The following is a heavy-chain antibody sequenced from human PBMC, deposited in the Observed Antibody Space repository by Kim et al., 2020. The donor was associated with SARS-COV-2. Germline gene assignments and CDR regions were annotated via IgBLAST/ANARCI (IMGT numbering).Heavy chain of an antibody. J-gene: IGHJ4*02. CDR2: ISAASDYI. CDR3: TRGGRPGVRTDY. D-gene: IGHD1-1*01. Sequence: GGSLRLSCAASGFTFSSQSMNWVRQAPGKGLEWVSSISAASDYIFYADSVKGRFTISRDNAKRSLFLQMNSLRAEDTARYYCTRGGRPGVRTDYWGQGTLVAVSS. V-gene: IGHV3-21*01. CDR1: GFTFSSQS.